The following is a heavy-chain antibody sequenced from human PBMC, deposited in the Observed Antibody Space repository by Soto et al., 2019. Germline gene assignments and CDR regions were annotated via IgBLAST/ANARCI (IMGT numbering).Heavy chain of an antibody. CDR3: ARDLGYSGYDFGY. D-gene: IGHD5-12*01. CDR1: GGSISSYY. V-gene: IGHV4-59*01. Sequence: QVQLQESGPGLVKPSETLSLTCTVSGGSISSYYWSWIRQPPGKGLEWIGYIYYSGSTNYNPSLKSRVTISVDTSKNQFSLKLSSVTAADTAVYYCARDLGYSGYDFGYWGQGTLITVSS. J-gene: IGHJ4*02. CDR2: IYYSGST.